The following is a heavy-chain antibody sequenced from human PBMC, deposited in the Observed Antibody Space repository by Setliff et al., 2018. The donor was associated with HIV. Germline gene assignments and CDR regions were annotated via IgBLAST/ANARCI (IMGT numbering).Heavy chain of an antibody. CDR2: IYTSGDT. J-gene: IGHJ1*01. CDR1: GASLNSGSYF. D-gene: IGHD3-9*01. V-gene: IGHV4-61*02. CDR3: AREAEQDYDVVTETLVEGAYIQF. Sequence: SETLSLTCTVSGASLNSGSYFWSWVRQPAGKGLEWIGRIYTSGDTNYNPSLKSRVTISMDTSKKQFSLKLRSVTAAGTAVYYCAREAEQDYDVVTETLVEGAYIQFWGQGSLVTVSS.